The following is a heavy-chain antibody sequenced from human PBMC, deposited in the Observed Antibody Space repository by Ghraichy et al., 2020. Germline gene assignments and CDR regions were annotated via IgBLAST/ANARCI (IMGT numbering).Heavy chain of an antibody. V-gene: IGHV6-1*01. D-gene: IGHD2-15*01. CDR2: TYYRFKWYN. CDR1: GDSVSSNSAA. CDR3: SSAYCSGGSCYWYFDL. Sequence: SQTLSLTCAISGDSVSSNSAAWNWIRQSPSRGLEWLGRTYYRFKWYNDYAVSVKSRITINPDTSKNQFSLQLHSVTPEDTAVYYCSSAYCSGGSCYWYFDLWGRGTLVTVSS. J-gene: IGHJ2*01.